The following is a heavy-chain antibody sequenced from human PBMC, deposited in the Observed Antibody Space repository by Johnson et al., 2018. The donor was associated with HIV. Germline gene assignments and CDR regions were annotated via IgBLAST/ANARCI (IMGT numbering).Heavy chain of an antibody. CDR2: ISYDGSNK. J-gene: IGHJ3*02. D-gene: IGHD6-6*01. CDR3: AKSSDEYSSSSDAFDI. Sequence: QVQLVESGGGLVKPGGSLRLSCAASGFTFSSYAMHWVRQAPGKGLEWVAVISYDGSNKYYADSVKGRFTISRDNSKNTLYLQMNSLRAEDTAVYYCAKSSDEYSSSSDAFDIWGQGTMVTVSS. V-gene: IGHV3-30*04. CDR1: GFTFSSYA.